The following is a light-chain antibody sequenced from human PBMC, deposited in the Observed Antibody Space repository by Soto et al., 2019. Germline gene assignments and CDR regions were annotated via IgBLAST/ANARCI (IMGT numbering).Light chain of an antibody. Sequence: QSVLTQPPSVSEAPRQRVTISCSGSISNIGRNDVNWYQQLPGKAPKLIMYYDDLLPSGVSDRFSGSKSGTSASLAISGLQSEDEADYFCVAWDGNLNGPMFGGGTKLTVL. CDR1: ISNIGRND. CDR3: VAWDGNLNGPM. CDR2: YDD. J-gene: IGLJ3*02. V-gene: IGLV1-36*01.